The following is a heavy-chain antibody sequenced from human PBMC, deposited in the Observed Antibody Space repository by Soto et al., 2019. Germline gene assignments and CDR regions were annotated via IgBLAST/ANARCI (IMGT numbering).Heavy chain of an antibody. D-gene: IGHD6-13*01. Sequence: TLSLTYTVSGDSVNSGSYYWSWIRQPPGKGLEWIGYIYYSGSTNYNPSLKSRVTISVDTSKNQFSLKLSSVTAADTAVYYCARDRWIAATRWFDPWGQGTLVTVSS. V-gene: IGHV4-61*01. J-gene: IGHJ5*02. CDR2: IYYSGST. CDR3: ARDRWIAATRWFDP. CDR1: GDSVNSGSYY.